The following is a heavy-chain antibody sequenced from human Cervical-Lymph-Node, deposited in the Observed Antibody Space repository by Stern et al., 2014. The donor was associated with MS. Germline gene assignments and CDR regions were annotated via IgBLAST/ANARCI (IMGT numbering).Heavy chain of an antibody. CDR3: ARGSFYGMDV. CDR2: IYYSGST. V-gene: IGHV4-59*01. Sequence: VQLEESGPGLVKPSETLSLTCTVSGGSISSYYWSWIRQPPGKGLEWIGYIYYSGSTNYNPSLKSRVTISVDTSKNQFSLKLSSVTAADTAVYYCARGSFYGMDVWGQGTTVTVSS. J-gene: IGHJ6*02. CDR1: GGSISSYY.